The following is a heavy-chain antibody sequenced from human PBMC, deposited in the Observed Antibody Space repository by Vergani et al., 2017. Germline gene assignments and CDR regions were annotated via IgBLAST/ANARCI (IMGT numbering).Heavy chain of an antibody. CDR3: ARDSAGRPWDY. CDR1: GGSISSGGYY. V-gene: IGHV4-61*08. CDR2: IYYSGST. J-gene: IGHJ4*02. Sequence: QVQLQESGPGLVKPSQTLSLTCTVSGGSISSGGYYWSWIRQPPGKGLEWIGYIYYSGSTNYNPSLKSRVTISVDTSKNQFSLKLSSVTAADTAVYYCARDSAGRPWDYWGQGTLVTVSS. D-gene: IGHD1-26*01.